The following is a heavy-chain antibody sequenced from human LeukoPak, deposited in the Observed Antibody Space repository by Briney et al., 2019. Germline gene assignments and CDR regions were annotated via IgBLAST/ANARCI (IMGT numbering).Heavy chain of an antibody. CDR3: VKGESAVDGGCFDY. V-gene: IGHV3-9*03. CDR2: ISWNSGSL. J-gene: IGHJ4*02. CDR1: GFNFKDYA. D-gene: IGHD6-19*01. Sequence: PGGSLRLSCAASGFNFKDYAMHWVPQAPAKGLEWVSGISWNSGSLGYAGSVTGRFTVSRDNAKNSLYLQMSSQRAEGIALYYCVKGESAVDGGCFDYWGQGTLVTVSS.